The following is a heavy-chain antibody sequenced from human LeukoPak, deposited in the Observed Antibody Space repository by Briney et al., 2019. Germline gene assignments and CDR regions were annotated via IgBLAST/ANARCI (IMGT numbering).Heavy chain of an antibody. Sequence: SETLSLTCGVSGVSITNTNYWTWVRQPPGKGLEWIGQVNLQGSTNYNPSLMGRVAIAVDTSENHISLQLTSVTAADTAVYYCAREGGPYRPLDYSGQGTLVTVSS. CDR1: GVSITNTNY. J-gene: IGHJ4*02. CDR2: VNLQGST. CDR3: AREGGPYRPLDY. V-gene: IGHV4-4*02.